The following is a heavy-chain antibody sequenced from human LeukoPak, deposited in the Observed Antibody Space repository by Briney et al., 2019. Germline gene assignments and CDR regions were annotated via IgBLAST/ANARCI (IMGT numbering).Heavy chain of an antibody. D-gene: IGHD3-10*01. V-gene: IGHV3-15*01. CDR1: GFTFSNAW. Sequence: GGSPRLSCAASGFTFSNAWMSWVRQAPGKGLEWVGRIKSKTDGGTTDYAAPVKGRFTISRDDSKNTLYLQMNSLKTEDTAVYYCTTDIRYYGSGSYYPYWGQGTLVTVSS. J-gene: IGHJ4*02. CDR3: TTDIRYYGSGSYYPY. CDR2: IKSKTDGGTT.